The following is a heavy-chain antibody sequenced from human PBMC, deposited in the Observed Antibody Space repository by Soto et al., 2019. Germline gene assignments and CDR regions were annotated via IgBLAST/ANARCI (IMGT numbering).Heavy chain of an antibody. CDR2: IYHSGST. V-gene: IGHV4-30-2*01. CDR1: GDSLKNHY. CDR3: ARGNGSKNYGMDV. D-gene: IGHD3-10*01. J-gene: IGHJ6*02. Sequence: PSETLSLTCSVSGDSLKNHYWAWIRQPPGKGLEWIGYIYHSGSTYYNPSLKSRVTISVDRSKNQFSLKLSSVTAADTAVYYCARGNGSKNYGMDVWGQGTTVTVSS.